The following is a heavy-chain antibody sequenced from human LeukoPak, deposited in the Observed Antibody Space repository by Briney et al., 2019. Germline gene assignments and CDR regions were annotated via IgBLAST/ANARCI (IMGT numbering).Heavy chain of an antibody. D-gene: IGHD3-3*01. V-gene: IGHV4-34*01. CDR1: GGSFSGSY. Sequence: PSETLSLTCAVYGGSFSGSYWSWIRHPPGKWLEWIGEINHSGSTNYNPSLKSRVTISVDTSKNQFSLKLSSVTAADTAVYYCARVPTYYDFSIDYWGQGTLVTVSS. CDR2: INHSGST. CDR3: ARVPTYYDFSIDY. J-gene: IGHJ4*02.